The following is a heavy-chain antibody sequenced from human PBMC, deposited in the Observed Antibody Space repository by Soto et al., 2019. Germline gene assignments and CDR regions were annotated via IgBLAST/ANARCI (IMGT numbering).Heavy chain of an antibody. CDR2: ISVYNGNT. V-gene: IGHV1-18*04. J-gene: IGHJ2*01. D-gene: IGHD5-18*01. CDR1: GYAFTTYG. Sequence: GASVKVSCKASGYAFTTYGITWVRQAPGQGLEWMGWISVYNGNTNYAQKLQGRVTMTTDTSTSTAYMELWSLSSDDTAVYYCARGYSYGSYWFFDLWGRGTLVTVSS. CDR3: ARGYSYGSYWFFDL.